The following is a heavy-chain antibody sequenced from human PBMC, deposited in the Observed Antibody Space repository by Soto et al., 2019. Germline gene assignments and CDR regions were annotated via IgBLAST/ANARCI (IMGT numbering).Heavy chain of an antibody. CDR1: GFTFSSYG. V-gene: IGHV3-30*18. Sequence: GESLKISCAASGFTFSSYGMHWVRQAPGKGLEWVAVISYDGSNKYYADSVKGRFTISRDNSKNTLYLQMNSLRAEDTAVYYCAKDGHSSSWPELYYYYYGMDVWGQGTTVTVSS. D-gene: IGHD6-13*01. J-gene: IGHJ6*02. CDR2: ISYDGSNK. CDR3: AKDGHSSSWPELYYYYYGMDV.